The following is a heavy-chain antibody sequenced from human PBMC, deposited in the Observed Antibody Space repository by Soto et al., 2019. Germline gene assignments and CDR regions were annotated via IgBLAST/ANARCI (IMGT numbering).Heavy chain of an antibody. V-gene: IGHV1-2*02. J-gene: IGHJ6*02. Sequence: ASVKVSCKASGYTFTGYYVHWVRQAPGQGLEWMGWINPNSGDTYLAQRFQGRVTMNRDTSIGTAYMELSRLSSDDTAVYYCAKDQGGYMVSGMDVWGQGTTVTVPS. D-gene: IGHD2-2*02. CDR1: GYTFTGYY. CDR2: INPNSGDT. CDR3: AKDQGGYMVSGMDV.